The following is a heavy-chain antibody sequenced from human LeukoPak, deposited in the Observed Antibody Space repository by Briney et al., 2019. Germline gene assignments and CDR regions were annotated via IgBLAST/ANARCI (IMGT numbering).Heavy chain of an antibody. CDR1: GGSISSGGYS. CDR3: ARGGVAGNDL. D-gene: IGHD3-10*01. J-gene: IGHJ2*01. V-gene: IGHV4-30-2*01. CDR2: IYHSGST. Sequence: PSQTLSLTCAVSGGSISSGGYSWSRIRQPPGKGLEWIGYIYHSGSTYYNPSLKSRVTISVDRSKNQSSLKLSSVTAADTAVYYCARGGVAGNDLWGRGTLVTVSS.